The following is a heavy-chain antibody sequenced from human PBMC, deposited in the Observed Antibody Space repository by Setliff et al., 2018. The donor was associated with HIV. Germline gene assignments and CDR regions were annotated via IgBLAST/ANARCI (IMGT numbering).Heavy chain of an antibody. CDR3: AAVKDYYDSSGVEAFDI. CDR1: GGSISSYY. V-gene: IGHV4-4*07. CDR2: IYTSGST. D-gene: IGHD3-22*01. J-gene: IGHJ3*02. Sequence: KTSETLSLTCTVSGGSISSYYWSWIRQPAGKGLEWIGRIYTSGSTNYNPSLKSRVTMSVDTSKNQFSLKLSSVTAADTAVYYCAAVKDYYDSSGVEAFDIWGQGTMVTVS.